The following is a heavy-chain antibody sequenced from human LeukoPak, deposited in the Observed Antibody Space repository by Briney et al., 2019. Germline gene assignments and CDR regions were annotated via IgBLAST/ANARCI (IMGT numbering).Heavy chain of an antibody. J-gene: IGHJ4*02. CDR1: GYTFTSYY. V-gene: IGHV1-46*01. D-gene: IGHD3-3*01. CDR3: ASGLWSGYPGFDY. Sequence: GASVKVSCKASGYTFTSYYMHWVRQAPGQGLEWMGIINPSGGSTSYAQKFQGRVTMTRDMSTSTVYMELSSLRSEDTAVYYCASGLWSGYPGFDYWGQGTLVTVS. CDR2: INPSGGST.